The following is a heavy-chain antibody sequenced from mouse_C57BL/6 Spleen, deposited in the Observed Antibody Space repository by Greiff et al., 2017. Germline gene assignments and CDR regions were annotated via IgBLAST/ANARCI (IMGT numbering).Heavy chain of an antibody. CDR3: TTRYDYDAYYFDY. Sequence: LVESGAELVRPGASVKLSCTASGFNIKDDYMHWVKQRPEQGLEWIGWIDPENGDTEYASKFQGKATITADTSSNTAYLQLSSLTSEDTAVYYCTTRYDYDAYYFDYWGQGTTLTVSS. D-gene: IGHD2-4*01. CDR2: IDPENGDT. CDR1: GFNIKDDY. V-gene: IGHV14-4*01. J-gene: IGHJ2*01.